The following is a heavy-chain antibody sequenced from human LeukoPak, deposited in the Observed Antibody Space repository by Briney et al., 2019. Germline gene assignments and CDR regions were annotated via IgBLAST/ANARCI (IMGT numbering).Heavy chain of an antibody. V-gene: IGHV4-59*01. J-gene: IGHJ4*02. CDR3: ARVLDYSTTNFDY. CDR1: GDSISSYY. CDR2: IYYSGST. D-gene: IGHD4-11*01. Sequence: SETLSLTCSVSGDSISSYYWSWIRQPPGKGLEWIGYIYYSGSTNYNPSLKSRVTISVDTSKNQFSLKLSSVTAADTAVYYCARVLDYSTTNFDYWGQGTLVTVSS.